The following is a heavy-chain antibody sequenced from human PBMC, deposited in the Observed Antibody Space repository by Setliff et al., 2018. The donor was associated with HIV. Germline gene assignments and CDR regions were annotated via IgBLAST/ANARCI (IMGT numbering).Heavy chain of an antibody. CDR3: ARDQLNLRSYFYFGVDV. J-gene: IGHJ6*02. Sequence: SETLSLTCTVSDDSIKSDNYYWSWVRQPAGKGLEWIGRVYITGRIHYNPSLKSRVSLSIDTSKNQFSLNLRSVTAADTAVYYCARDQLNLRSYFYFGVDVWGQGTTVTVSS. CDR2: VYITGRI. V-gene: IGHV4-61*02. D-gene: IGHD5-12*01. CDR1: DDSIKSDNYY.